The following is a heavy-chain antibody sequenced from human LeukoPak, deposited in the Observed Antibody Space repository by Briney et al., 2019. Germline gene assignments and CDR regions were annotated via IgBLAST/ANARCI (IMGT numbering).Heavy chain of an antibody. CDR1: GFTFDDYA. CDR2: ISWNSGSI. Sequence: GGSLRLSCAASGFTFDDYAMHWVRQAPGKGLEWVSGISWNSGSIGYADSVKGRFTISRDNAKNSLYLQMNSLRPEDSALYYCSRDGRAPGIYFDLWGQGALVTTSS. J-gene: IGHJ4*02. V-gene: IGHV3-9*01. CDR3: SRDGRAPGIYFDL.